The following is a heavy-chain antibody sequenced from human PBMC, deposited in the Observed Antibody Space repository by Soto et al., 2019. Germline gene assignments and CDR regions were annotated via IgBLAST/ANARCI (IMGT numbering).Heavy chain of an antibody. CDR2: ISYDGSNK. CDR3: AKGINWNDPIYYYGMDV. J-gene: IGHJ6*02. CDR1: GFTFSSYG. V-gene: IGHV3-30*18. D-gene: IGHD1-1*01. Sequence: GGSLRLSCAASGFTFSSYGMHWVRQAPGKGLEWVAVISYDGSNKYYADSVKGRFTISRDNSKNTLYLQMNSLRAEGTAVYYCAKGINWNDPIYYYGMDVWGQGTTVTVSS.